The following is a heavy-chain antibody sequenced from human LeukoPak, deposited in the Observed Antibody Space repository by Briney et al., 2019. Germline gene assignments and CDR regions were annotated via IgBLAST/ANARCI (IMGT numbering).Heavy chain of an antibody. V-gene: IGHV3-49*04. D-gene: IGHD1-20*01. CDR2: IRSKAYGGTT. CDR3: TRVYGLGITGTTGENWFDP. Sequence: QPGGSLRLSCVASGFTFSSRDWMTWVRQAPGKGLEWVGFIRSKAYGGTTEYAASVKGRFTISRDDSKSIAYLQMNSLKTEDTAVYYCTRVYGLGITGTTGENWFDPWGQGTLVTVSS. J-gene: IGHJ5*02. CDR1: GFTFSSRD.